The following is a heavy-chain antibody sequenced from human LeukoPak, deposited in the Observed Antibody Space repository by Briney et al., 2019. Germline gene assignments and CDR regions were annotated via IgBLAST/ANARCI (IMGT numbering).Heavy chain of an antibody. CDR3: ARLPPLDRSGYYYFDY. D-gene: IGHD3-22*01. Sequence: SETLSLTCTVSGGSISSYYWSWIRQPPGKGLEWIGYIYYSGSTNYNPSLKSRVTISVDTSKNQFSLKLSSVTAADTAVHYCARLPPLDRSGYYYFDYWGQGTLVTVSS. V-gene: IGHV4-59*08. CDR2: IYYSGST. J-gene: IGHJ4*02. CDR1: GGSISSYY.